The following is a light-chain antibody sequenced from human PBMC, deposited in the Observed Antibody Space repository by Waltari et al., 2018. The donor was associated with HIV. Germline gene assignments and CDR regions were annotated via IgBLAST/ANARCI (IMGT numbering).Light chain of an antibody. V-gene: IGLV1-51*02. CDR3: GTWDSSLSAGVV. J-gene: IGLJ2*01. CDR2: EKN. Sequence: QSVLTQPPSVSAAPGQKVTISCSGSSSNIGNFYLSWYQQLPGTAPKLLIYEKNKRPSGIPDRFSGAKTGTSATLGITGLQTGDEANYYCGTWDSSLSAGVVFGGGTKLTVL. CDR1: SSNIGNFY.